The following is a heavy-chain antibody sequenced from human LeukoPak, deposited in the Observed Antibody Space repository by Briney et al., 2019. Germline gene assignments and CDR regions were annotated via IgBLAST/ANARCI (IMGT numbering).Heavy chain of an antibody. D-gene: IGHD6-19*01. CDR1: GFNFDNFA. Sequence: PGKSLTLSCVVSGFNFDNFAMHWVRQPLGKGLEWVAVISHDGRTKYYADSMKGRITISRDNSKNTLFLQMNNLRSEDTAVYYCAKNLRTSVAGYDYWGQGTLVTVSS. CDR2: ISHDGRTK. V-gene: IGHV3-30-3*02. CDR3: AKNLRTSVAGYDY. J-gene: IGHJ4*02.